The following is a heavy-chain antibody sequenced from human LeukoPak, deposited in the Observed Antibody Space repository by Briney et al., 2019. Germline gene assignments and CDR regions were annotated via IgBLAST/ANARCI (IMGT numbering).Heavy chain of an antibody. V-gene: IGHV4-59*01. D-gene: IGHD2-21*02. CDR3: AGGVTAKGDAFDI. CDR2: IYYSGST. Sequence: SETLSLTCAVYGGSFSGYYWSWIRQPPGKGLEWIGYIYYSGSTNYNPSLKSRVTISVDTSKNQFSLKLSSVTAADTAVYYCAGGVTAKGDAFDIWGQGTMVTVSS. CDR1: GGSFSGYY. J-gene: IGHJ3*02.